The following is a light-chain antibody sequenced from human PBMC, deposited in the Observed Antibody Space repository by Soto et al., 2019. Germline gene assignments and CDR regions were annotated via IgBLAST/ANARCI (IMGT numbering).Light chain of an antibody. Sequence: QSFLTQPRSVSGSPGQSVTISCTGTSSDIGGYNYVSWYQQHPGKAPKLMIYDVSKRPSGVPDRFSGSKSGNTASLTISGLQAEDEADYYCCSYAGSYRYVFGTGTKVTVL. V-gene: IGLV2-11*01. CDR3: CSYAGSYRYV. CDR1: SSDIGGYNY. CDR2: DVS. J-gene: IGLJ1*01.